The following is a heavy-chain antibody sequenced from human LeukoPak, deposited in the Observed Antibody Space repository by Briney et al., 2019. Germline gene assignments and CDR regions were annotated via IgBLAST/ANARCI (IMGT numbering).Heavy chain of an antibody. CDR2: ISSSSSYT. V-gene: IGHV3-11*05. J-gene: IGHJ5*02. CDR1: GFTFSDYY. D-gene: IGHD4-17*01. Sequence: PGGSLRLSCAASGFTFSDYYMSWIRQAPGKGLEWVSYISSSSSYTNYADSVKGRFTISRDNAKNSLYLQMNSLRAEDTAVYYCARDSDYGDYGPTYNWFDPWGQGTLVTVSS. CDR3: ARDSDYGDYGPTYNWFDP.